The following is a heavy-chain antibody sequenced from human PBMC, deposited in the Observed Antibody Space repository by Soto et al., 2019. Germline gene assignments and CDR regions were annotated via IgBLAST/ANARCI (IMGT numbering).Heavy chain of an antibody. D-gene: IGHD2-2*01. Sequence: NPSETLSLTCAVSGYSISSGYYWGWIRQPPGKGLEWIGSIYHSGSTYYNPSLKSRVTISVDTSKNQFSLKLSSVTAADTAVYYCARGDIVVVPAAPMHNNWFDPWGQGTLVTVSS. J-gene: IGHJ5*02. CDR3: ARGDIVVVPAAPMHNNWFDP. CDR2: IYHSGST. CDR1: GYSISSGYY. V-gene: IGHV4-38-2*01.